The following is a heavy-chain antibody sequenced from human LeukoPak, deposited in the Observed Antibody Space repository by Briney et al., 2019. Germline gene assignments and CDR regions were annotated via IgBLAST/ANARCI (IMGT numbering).Heavy chain of an antibody. J-gene: IGHJ3*01. D-gene: IGHD3-3*01. CDR3: ARSFGSKNAFDV. Sequence: SETLSLTCTVSGGSINSYYWSWVRQPRWKGVDWIGNIYYTGNTSYNPSLKSRVSISLDTSRNQFFLNLSSVTAADTAVYYCARSFGSKNAFDVWGQGTVVTVSS. V-gene: IGHV4-59*08. CDR1: GGSINSYY. CDR2: IYYTGNT.